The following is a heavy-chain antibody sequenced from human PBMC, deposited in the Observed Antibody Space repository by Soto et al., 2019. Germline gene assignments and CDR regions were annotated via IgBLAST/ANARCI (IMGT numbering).Heavy chain of an antibody. CDR3: ARWRPIAAAELGAFDI. Sequence: QVQLVQSGAEVKKPGSSVKVSCKASGGTFSSYAISWVRQAPGQGLEWMGGIIPIFGTANYAQKFQGRVTITADESTSTAYMERSSLRSEDTAVYYCARWRPIAAAELGAFDIWGQGTMVTVSS. CDR1: GGTFSSYA. D-gene: IGHD6-13*01. J-gene: IGHJ3*02. V-gene: IGHV1-69*12. CDR2: IIPIFGTA.